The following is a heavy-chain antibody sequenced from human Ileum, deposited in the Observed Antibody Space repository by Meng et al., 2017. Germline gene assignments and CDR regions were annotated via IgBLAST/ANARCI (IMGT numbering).Heavy chain of an antibody. Sequence: QVQLQQCGAGLLKPSETLSLTCGVYGGPSSGYYWSWMRQPPGKGLEWIGEIHHSGSTNYNPSLKSRVTMSIDTSKIQFSLELSSVTAADAAVYYCARYGGSGSYWHFDPWGRGTLVTVSS. J-gene: IGHJ2*01. CDR2: IHHSGST. D-gene: IGHD3-10*01. CDR1: GGPSSGYY. V-gene: IGHV4-34*01. CDR3: ARYGGSGSYWHFDP.